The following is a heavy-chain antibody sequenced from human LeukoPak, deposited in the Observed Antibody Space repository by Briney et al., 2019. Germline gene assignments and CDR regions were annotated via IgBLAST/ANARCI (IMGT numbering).Heavy chain of an antibody. CDR2: IYYSGST. V-gene: IGHV4-59*01. Sequence: SETLSLTCTVSGGSISSYYWSWIRQPPGKGLEWIGYIYYSGSTNYNPSLKSRVTISVDTSKNQFSLKLSSVTAADTAVYYCASGQGSYFDYWGQGTLVTVSS. J-gene: IGHJ4*02. CDR3: ASGQGSYFDY. CDR1: GGSISSYY.